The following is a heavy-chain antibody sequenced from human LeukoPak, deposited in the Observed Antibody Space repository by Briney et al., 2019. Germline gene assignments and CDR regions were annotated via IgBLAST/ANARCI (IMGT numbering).Heavy chain of an antibody. V-gene: IGHV4-30-4*01. D-gene: IGHD4-17*01. CDR3: ARAAVTQCYFDY. CDR1: GVSISSGDYY. J-gene: IGHJ4*02. CDR2: IYYSGST. Sequence: PSETLSLTCTVSGVSISSGDYYWSWIRQPPGKGLEWIGYIYYSGSTYYNPSLKSRVTISVDTSKNQFPLKLSSVTAADTAVYYCARAAVTQCYFDYWGQGTLVSVSS.